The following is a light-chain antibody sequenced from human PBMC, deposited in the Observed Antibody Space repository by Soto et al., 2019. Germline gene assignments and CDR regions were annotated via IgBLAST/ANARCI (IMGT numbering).Light chain of an antibody. J-gene: IGLJ1*01. Sequence: QSALTQPPSPPGPPGQPVPISCPGSSSDVGGYNYVSWYQQYPGKAPKLMIYEVSKRPSGVPDRFSGSKSGNTASLTVSGLQAEDEADYYCCSYAGINDYVFGTGTKVTVL. V-gene: IGLV2-8*01. CDR1: SSDVGGYNY. CDR2: EVS. CDR3: CSYAGINDYV.